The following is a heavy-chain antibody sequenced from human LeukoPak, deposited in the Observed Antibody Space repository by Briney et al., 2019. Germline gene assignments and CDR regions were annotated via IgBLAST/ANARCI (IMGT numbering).Heavy chain of an antibody. J-gene: IGHJ4*02. V-gene: IGHV3-7*01. CDR2: IKPDGSEE. D-gene: IGHD6-6*01. CDR3: ARGSIVAPNFDI. CDR1: GFTLSIYW. Sequence: GGSLRLSCEASGFTLSIYWVSWVRQVPGKGLEWVAYIKPDGSEEDYVESVRGRFTIFRDNAKNSLYLQMHSLRDEDTAVYYCARGSIVAPNFDIWGQGTLVTVSS.